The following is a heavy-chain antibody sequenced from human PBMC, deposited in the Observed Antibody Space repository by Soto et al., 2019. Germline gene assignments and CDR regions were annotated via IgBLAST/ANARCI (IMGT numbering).Heavy chain of an antibody. V-gene: IGHV1-69*01. CDR1: GGTFSSYA. CDR2: IIPISGTA. Sequence: QVQLVQSGAEVKKPGSSVKVSCNASGGTFSSYAISWVRQAPGPGLEWMGGIIPISGTANYAQKFQGRVTITADESTSTAYMELSSLRSEDTAVYYCARSQGSSTSLEIYYYYYYGMDVWGQGTTVTVSS. J-gene: IGHJ6*02. D-gene: IGHD2-2*01. CDR3: ARSQGSSTSLEIYYYYYYGMDV.